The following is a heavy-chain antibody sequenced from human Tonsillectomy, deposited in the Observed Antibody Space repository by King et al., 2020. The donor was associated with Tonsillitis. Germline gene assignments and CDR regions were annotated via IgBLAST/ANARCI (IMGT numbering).Heavy chain of an antibody. CDR2: IYHSGST. Sequence: QLQESGSGLVKPSQTLSLTCAVSGGSISSGGYSWSWIRQPPGKGLEWIGYIYHSGSTYYKPSLKSRVTISVDRSKNPFSLKLSSVTAADTAVYYCARVYCSGGSCYNGGAFDIWGQGTMVTVSS. V-gene: IGHV4-30-2*01. J-gene: IGHJ3*02. CDR1: GGSISSGGYS. D-gene: IGHD2-15*01. CDR3: ARVYCSGGSCYNGGAFDI.